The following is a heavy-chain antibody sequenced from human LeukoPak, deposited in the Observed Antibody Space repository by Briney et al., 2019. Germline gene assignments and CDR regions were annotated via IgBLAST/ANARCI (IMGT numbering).Heavy chain of an antibody. CDR2: IRSKANSYAT. CDR3: TMGSTSKLDY. Sequence: HPGGSLRLSCAASGFTFSGSAMHWVRQASGKGLEWVGRIRSKANSYATAYAASVKGRFTISRGDSKNTAYLQMNSLKTEDTAVYYCTMGSTSKLDYWGQGTLVTVSS. J-gene: IGHJ4*02. V-gene: IGHV3-73*01. CDR1: GFTFSGSA. D-gene: IGHD2-2*01.